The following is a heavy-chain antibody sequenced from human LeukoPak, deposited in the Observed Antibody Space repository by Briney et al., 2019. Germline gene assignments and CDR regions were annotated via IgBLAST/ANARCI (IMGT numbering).Heavy chain of an antibody. CDR3: ARDPLAVAGNPDY. Sequence: GGSLRLSCAASGFPFSSDWMHWVRQAPGKGLEWVSSISDRSSHIYHADSVKGRFTISRDNAKNSLYLQMSSLRAEDTAVYYCARDPLAVAGNPDYWGQGTLVTVSS. V-gene: IGHV3-21*01. CDR2: ISDRSSHI. D-gene: IGHD6-19*01. CDR1: GFPFSSDW. J-gene: IGHJ4*02.